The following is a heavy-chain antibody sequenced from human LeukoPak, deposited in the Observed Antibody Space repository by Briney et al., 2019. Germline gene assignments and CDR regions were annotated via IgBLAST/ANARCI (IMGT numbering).Heavy chain of an antibody. CDR2: ISYDGSNK. Sequence: GGSLRLSCAASGFTFSSYAMHWVRQAPGKGLEWVAVISYDGSNKYYADSVKGRFTISRDNSKNTLYLQMNSLRAEDTAVYYCAKDRLTYYYDSSGYYYEGGFNYWGQGTLVTVSS. V-gene: IGHV3-30*04. J-gene: IGHJ4*02. CDR1: GFTFSSYA. D-gene: IGHD3-22*01. CDR3: AKDRLTYYYDSSGYYYEGGFNY.